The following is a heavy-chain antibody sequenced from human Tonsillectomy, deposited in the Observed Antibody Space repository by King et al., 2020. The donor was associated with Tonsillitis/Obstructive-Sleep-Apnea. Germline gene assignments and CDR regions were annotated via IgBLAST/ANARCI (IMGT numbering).Heavy chain of an antibody. V-gene: IGHV1-3*01. Sequence: VQLVQSGAEVKKPGASVKVSCKASGYTFTSYAMHWVRQAPGQRLEWMGCINAGNGNTKYSQKFQGRVTITRDTSASIAYMELSSLRSEDTAVYYCARVKDYDFWSGYYTGDYWGQGTLVTVSS. CDR1: GYTFTSYA. J-gene: IGHJ4*02. CDR3: ARVKDYDFWSGYYTGDY. CDR2: INAGNGNT. D-gene: IGHD3-3*01.